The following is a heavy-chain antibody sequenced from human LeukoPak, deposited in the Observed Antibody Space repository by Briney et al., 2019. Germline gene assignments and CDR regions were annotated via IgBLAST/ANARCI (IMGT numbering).Heavy chain of an antibody. V-gene: IGHV1-18*04. D-gene: IGHD2-2*01. CDR3: ARDLMYCSSTSCYGNWFDP. Sequence: ASVKVSCKASGYTFTSYGISWVRQAPGQGLERMGWISAYNGNTNYAQELQGRVTMTTDTSTSTAYMELRSLRSDDTAVYYCARDLMYCSSTSCYGNWFDPWGQGTLVTVSS. J-gene: IGHJ5*02. CDR2: ISAYNGNT. CDR1: GYTFTSYG.